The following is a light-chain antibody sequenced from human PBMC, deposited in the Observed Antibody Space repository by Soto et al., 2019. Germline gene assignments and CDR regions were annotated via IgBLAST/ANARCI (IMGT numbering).Light chain of an antibody. J-gene: IGKJ1*01. V-gene: IGKV1-5*03. CDR3: QHYNSYSEA. Sequence: DIQMNQPPSTLSASVGHRVTMTCRASQSIKNWLAWHKQKPGKAPKLLIYKASTLKSGVPSRFSGSGSGTEFTLTISSLQPDDFATYYCQHYNSYSEAFGQGTKVDIK. CDR1: QSIKNW. CDR2: KAS.